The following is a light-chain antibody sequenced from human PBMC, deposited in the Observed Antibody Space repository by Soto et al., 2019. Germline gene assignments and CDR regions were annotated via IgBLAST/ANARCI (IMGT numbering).Light chain of an antibody. V-gene: IGKV4-1*01. J-gene: IGKJ2*01. Sequence: DIVMTQSPDSLAVSLGERATINCKSSESVLYSSNNKNYLTSYQRKPGQPPRLLICWASARASGVPDLFSGSGSLTDFTRTISSLQAEDGAVYCGQKYYSILTFGLGNKLEI. CDR2: WAS. CDR1: ESVLYSSNNKNY. CDR3: QKYYSILT.